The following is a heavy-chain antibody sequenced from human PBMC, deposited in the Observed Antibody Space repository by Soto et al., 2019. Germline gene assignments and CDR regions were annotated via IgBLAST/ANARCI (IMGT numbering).Heavy chain of an antibody. D-gene: IGHD4-4*01. J-gene: IGHJ4*02. CDR1: GFTFSSYS. V-gene: IGHV3-21*01. CDR3: ARDSNGGWVAY. CDR2: ISSSSSYI. Sequence: GGSLRLSCAASGFTFSSYSMDWVRQAPGKGLEWVSSISSSSSYIYYADSVKGRFTISRDNAKNSLYLQMNSLRAEDTAVYYCARDSNGGWVAYWGQGTLVTVSS.